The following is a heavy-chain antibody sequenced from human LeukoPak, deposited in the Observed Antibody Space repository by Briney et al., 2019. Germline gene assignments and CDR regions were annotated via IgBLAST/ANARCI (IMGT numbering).Heavy chain of an antibody. CDR1: GGSISSSSYY. Sequence: SETLSLTCTVSGGSISSSSYYWGWIRQPPGKGLEWIGSIYYSGSTYYNPSLKSRVTISVDTSKNQFSLKLSSVTAADTAVYYCARQGGLAGTNSWGQGTLVTVSS. D-gene: IGHD6-19*01. CDR2: IYYSGST. J-gene: IGHJ4*02. V-gene: IGHV4-39*01. CDR3: ARQGGLAGTNS.